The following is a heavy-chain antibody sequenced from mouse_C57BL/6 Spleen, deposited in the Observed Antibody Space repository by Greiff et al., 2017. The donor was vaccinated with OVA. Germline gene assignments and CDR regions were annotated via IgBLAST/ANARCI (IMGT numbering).Heavy chain of an antibody. V-gene: IGHV1-82*01. CDR2: IYPGDGDT. J-gene: IGHJ4*01. CDR1: GYAFSSSW. Sequence: QVQLQQSGPELVKPGASVKISCKASGYAFSSSWMNWVKQRPGKGLEWIGRIYPGDGDTNYNGKFKGKATLTADKSSSTAYMQLSSLTSEDSAVYFCASHYYYGSRYYAMDYWGQVTSVTVSS. CDR3: ASHYYYGSRYYAMDY. D-gene: IGHD1-1*01.